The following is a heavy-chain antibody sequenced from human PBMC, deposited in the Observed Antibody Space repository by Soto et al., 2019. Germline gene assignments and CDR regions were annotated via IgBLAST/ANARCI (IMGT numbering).Heavy chain of an antibody. D-gene: IGHD3-3*01. V-gene: IGHV3-23*01. CDR2: IGGSDGST. CDR3: AIESRFLEWLSLNWFDP. J-gene: IGHJ5*02. Sequence: GGSLRLSCVTSGFTFSGFAMTWVRQAPGKGLEWVSGIGGSDGSTSYADSVKGRFTISRDTSKNTLYLQMNSLRDEDTAKYYCAIESRFLEWLSLNWFDPWGQGTLVTVSS. CDR1: GFTFSGFA.